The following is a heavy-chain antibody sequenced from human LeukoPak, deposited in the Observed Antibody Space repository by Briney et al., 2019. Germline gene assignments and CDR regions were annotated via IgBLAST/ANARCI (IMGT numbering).Heavy chain of an antibody. D-gene: IGHD3-16*01. V-gene: IGHV1-18*01. CDR2: ISAYNGNT. Sequence: GASVKVSCKASGYTFTSYGINWVRQAPGQGLEWMGWISAYNGNTNYAQKLQGRVTMTADTTTSTAYMELSSLRSEDTAVYYCATWGIGLHSAQGYYYYGMDVWGQGTTVTVSS. CDR1: GYTFTSYG. J-gene: IGHJ6*02. CDR3: ATWGIGLHSAQGYYYYGMDV.